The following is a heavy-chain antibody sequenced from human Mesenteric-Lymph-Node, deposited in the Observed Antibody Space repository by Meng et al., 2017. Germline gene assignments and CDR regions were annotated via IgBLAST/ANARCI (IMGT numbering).Heavy chain of an antibody. D-gene: IGHD4-17*01. CDR3: ARHGGYHFDY. CDR2: VYHAGWT. Sequence: QVPLQESGPGLVKPSGTLSLTCAVTGASITSNNWWSWVRQPPGKGLEWIGQVYHAGWTNYNPSLNSRVTMSLDVSKNQLSLILSSVTAADTAVYFCARHGGYHFDYWGQGTLVTVSS. J-gene: IGHJ4*02. CDR1: GASITSNNW. V-gene: IGHV4-4*02.